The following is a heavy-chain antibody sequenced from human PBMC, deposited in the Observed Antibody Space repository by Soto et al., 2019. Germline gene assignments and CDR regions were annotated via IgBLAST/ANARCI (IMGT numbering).Heavy chain of an antibody. Sequence: QVQLVQSGAEVKKPGSSVKVSCKASGGSFSTYGINWVRLAPGQGLEWMGGIIPKFGTTNYAQKFRGRVTLTADESTNTAYMELNYLRSEDTAVYFCARELDPYSGGNSLSLDYWGQGTLVTVSS. CDR3: ARELDPYSGGNSLSLDY. D-gene: IGHD2-21*02. CDR2: IIPKFGTT. CDR1: GGSFSTYG. V-gene: IGHV1-69*13. J-gene: IGHJ4*02.